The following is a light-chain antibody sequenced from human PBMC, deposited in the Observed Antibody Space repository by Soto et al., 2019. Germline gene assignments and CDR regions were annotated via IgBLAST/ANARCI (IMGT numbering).Light chain of an antibody. J-gene: IGLJ3*02. V-gene: IGLV1-40*01. CDR1: SSNIGAGFG. CDR2: VNT. CDR3: QSYDRSLSGWV. Sequence: QSVLTPPPSVSGAPGQRVTISCTGSSSNIGAGFGVHWDQQLPGAAPKLLIFVNTNRPSGVPDRFSGSKSITSAYLAITGLQAEDEADYYRQSYDRSLSGWVFGGGTKLTVL.